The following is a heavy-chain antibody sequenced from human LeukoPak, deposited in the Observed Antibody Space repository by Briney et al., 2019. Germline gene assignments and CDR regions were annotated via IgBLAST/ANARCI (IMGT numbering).Heavy chain of an antibody. V-gene: IGHV4-38-2*02. D-gene: IGHD4-17*01. Sequence: SETQSLTCSGSNYSISNSLYWGWLRQPPGKGLEWIGSIYRSGSTFYNPSLKSRVTISLDTSKNQFSLKLSSVTAADTAVYFCARGTYGYYMDVWGKETTVTVSS. CDR1: NYSISNSLY. CDR3: ARGTYGYYMDV. J-gene: IGHJ6*03. CDR2: IYRSGST.